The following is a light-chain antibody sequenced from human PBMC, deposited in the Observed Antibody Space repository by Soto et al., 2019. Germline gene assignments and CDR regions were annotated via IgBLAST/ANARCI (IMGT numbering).Light chain of an antibody. Sequence: EIVMTQSPATLSVSPGERATLFCRASQSVNNNFLAWYQQKPGQAPRLLIHGASTRATGIPARFSGSGSGTEFTLPISSLQSEDFAFYYCQKYSAWPLIFGGGPKGEI. V-gene: IGKV3-15*01. CDR3: QKYSAWPLI. CDR2: GAS. CDR1: QSVNNN. J-gene: IGKJ4*01.